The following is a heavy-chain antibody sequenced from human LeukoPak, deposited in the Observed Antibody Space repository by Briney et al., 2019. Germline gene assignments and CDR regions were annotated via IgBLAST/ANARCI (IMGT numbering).Heavy chain of an antibody. J-gene: IGHJ4*02. CDR1: GFTFSSYA. CDR3: AKGGAGILTGPIDY. Sequence: GGSLRLSCAASGFTFSSYAMSWVRQAPGKGLEWVSAISGSGGSTYYADSVKGRFTISRDNSKNTLYLQMNSLRAEDTAVYYCAKGGAGILTGPIDYWGQGTLVTVSS. D-gene: IGHD3-9*01. CDR2: ISGSGGST. V-gene: IGHV3-23*01.